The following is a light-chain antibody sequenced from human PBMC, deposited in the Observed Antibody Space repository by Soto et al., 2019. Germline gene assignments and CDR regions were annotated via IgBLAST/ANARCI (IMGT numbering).Light chain of an antibody. V-gene: IGLV1-47*02. Sequence: QSVLTQPPSVSGTPGQRVTISCSGSSSNIGSNYVYWYQQLPGTAPKLLIFSNDQRPSGVPDRFSGSRSGTSASLAISGLRSEDEGDYYCAAWDDSLSGVVFGGGTKVTVL. CDR1: SSNIGSNY. CDR2: SND. CDR3: AAWDDSLSGVV. J-gene: IGLJ2*01.